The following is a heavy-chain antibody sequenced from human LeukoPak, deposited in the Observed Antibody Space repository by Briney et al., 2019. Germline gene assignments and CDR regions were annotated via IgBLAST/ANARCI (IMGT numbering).Heavy chain of an antibody. CDR2: INSDGSST. CDR1: GFTFSIYW. Sequence: GGSLRLSCAASGFTFSIYWMHWVRQDPGKGLVWVSRINSDGSSTSYADSGKGRFTISRDNAKNTLYLEMNSLRAEDTAVYYCATDKAYGMDVWGQGTTVTVFS. V-gene: IGHV3-74*01. CDR3: ATDKAYGMDV. J-gene: IGHJ6*02.